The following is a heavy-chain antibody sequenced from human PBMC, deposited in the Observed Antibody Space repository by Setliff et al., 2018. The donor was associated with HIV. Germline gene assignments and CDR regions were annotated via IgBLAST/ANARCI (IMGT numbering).Heavy chain of an antibody. CDR1: GYTLSTYG. V-gene: IGHV1-2*02. J-gene: IGHJ3*02. Sequence: ASVKVSCKASGYTLSTYGISWVRQAPGQGLEWMGWINPHSGGTKYAQKFQGRVTMTRDTSISAAYMELSRLRSDDTAVYYCARVDCSSTRCYAFDIWGQGTMVTVSS. CDR3: ARVDCSSTRCYAFDI. CDR2: INPHSGGT. D-gene: IGHD2-2*01.